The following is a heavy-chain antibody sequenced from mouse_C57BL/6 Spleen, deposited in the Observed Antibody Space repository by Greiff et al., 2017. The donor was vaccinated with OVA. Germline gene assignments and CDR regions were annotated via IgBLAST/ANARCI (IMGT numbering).Heavy chain of an antibody. CDR1: GYTFTSYW. J-gene: IGHJ4*01. D-gene: IGHD2-3*01. V-gene: IGHV1-69*01. CDR2: IDPSDSYT. Sequence: VQLQQPGAELVMPGASVKLSCKASGYTFTSYWMHWVKQRPGQGLEWIGEIDPSDSYTNYNQKFKGKSTLTVDKSSSTAYMQLSSLTSEDSAVYYCARYGGYWGAMDYWGQGTSVTVSS. CDR3: ARYGGYWGAMDY.